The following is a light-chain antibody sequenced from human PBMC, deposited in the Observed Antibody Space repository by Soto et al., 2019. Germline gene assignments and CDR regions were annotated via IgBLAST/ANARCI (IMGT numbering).Light chain of an antibody. CDR1: QSVSSY. CDR3: HQRSNWPVT. Sequence: EIVLTQSPATLSLSPGERATLSCRASQSVSSYLAWYQQKPGQAPRLLIYDASNRATGIPARFSGSGSGTDFTLTIISLEPEDFAVYYCHQRSNWPVTFGQGTKVEIK. CDR2: DAS. J-gene: IGKJ1*01. V-gene: IGKV3-11*01.